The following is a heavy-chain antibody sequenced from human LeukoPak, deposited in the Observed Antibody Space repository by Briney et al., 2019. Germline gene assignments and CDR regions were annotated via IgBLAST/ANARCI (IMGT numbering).Heavy chain of an antibody. CDR1: GFNLDDYA. Sequence: PGGSLRLSCASFGFNLDDYAMHWVGQAPGKGLELVSLSSGDDGSTYYADSVEGRFTIDRDNSKNYLYLQMNSLRTDDIALYYCAKDRYSGYDFVDYWGQGTLVTVSS. V-gene: IGHV3-43*02. CDR2: SSGDDGST. J-gene: IGHJ4*02. CDR3: AKDRYSGYDFVDY. D-gene: IGHD5-12*01.